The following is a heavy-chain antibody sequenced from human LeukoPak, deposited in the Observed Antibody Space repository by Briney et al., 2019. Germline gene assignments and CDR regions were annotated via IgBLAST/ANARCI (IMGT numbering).Heavy chain of an antibody. Sequence: GGSLRLSCAASGFTHREYYMTWLRQARGKGVEGLSYISRRGGTIYYADSVKGRFTISRDNAKNSVYVKMNSLRGEDRALYYCPRDGVVASLYFHYIVVWGEGTTVTVSS. CDR2: ISRRGGTI. CDR3: PRDGVVASLYFHYIVV. J-gene: IGHJ6*03. CDR1: GFTHREYY. D-gene: IGHD2-2*01. V-gene: IGHV3-11*01.